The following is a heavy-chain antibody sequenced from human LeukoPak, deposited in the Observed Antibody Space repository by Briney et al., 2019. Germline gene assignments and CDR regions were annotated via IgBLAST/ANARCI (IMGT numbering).Heavy chain of an antibody. V-gene: IGHV3-15*01. D-gene: IGHD4-17*01. CDR1: GFTFSNAW. J-gene: IGHJ2*01. CDR3: TTQIYGDYIWYFDL. Sequence: GGSLRLSCAASGFTFSNAWMSWVRQAPGKGLEWVGRIKSKTDGGTTDYAAPVKGRFTISRDDSKNTLYLQMNSLKTEDTAVYYCTTQIYGDYIWYFDLWGRGTLVTVSS. CDR2: IKSKTDGGTT.